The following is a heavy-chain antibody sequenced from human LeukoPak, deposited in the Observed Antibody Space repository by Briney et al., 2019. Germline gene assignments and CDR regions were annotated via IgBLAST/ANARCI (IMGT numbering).Heavy chain of an antibody. CDR1: GGTSNSHA. CDR3: ATTNDGGGYQWGDFFDF. V-gene: IGHV1-69*04. J-gene: IGHJ4*02. D-gene: IGHD3-22*01. CDR2: IIPNLGTT. Sequence: WVKVSCKASGGTSNSHAISWVRQAPGQGLEWIGRIIPNLGTTNRAQNFQDRVTLTADKSTNTAYMELTSLTSNDTAVYYCATTNDGGGYQWGDFFDFWGQGTLLTVSS.